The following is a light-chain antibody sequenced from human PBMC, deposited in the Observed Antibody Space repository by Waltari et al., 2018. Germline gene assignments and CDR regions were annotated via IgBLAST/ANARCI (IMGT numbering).Light chain of an antibody. CDR1: SDDGDY. J-gene: IGLJ3*02. CDR2: YVS. Sequence: HSSLTQPAPVSGSPGQSFPIPCTGSSDDGDYVSWYQQLPGKVPKLLIDYVSNRPSGVSYRFSGSKSGNTASLTISGLQTEDEADYYCASYTHTNPLWVFGGGTKVTVL. V-gene: IGLV2-14*03. CDR3: ASYTHTNPLWV.